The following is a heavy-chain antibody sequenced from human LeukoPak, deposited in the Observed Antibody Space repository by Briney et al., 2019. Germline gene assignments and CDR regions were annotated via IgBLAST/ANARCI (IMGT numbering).Heavy chain of an antibody. Sequence: SVNVSCKASGGTFSSYAISWVRQAPGQGLEWMGRIIPILGIANYAQKFQGRVTITADKSTSTAYMELSSLRSEDTAVYYCARDSLSWRYFDLWGRGTLVTVSS. CDR3: ARDSLSWRYFDL. V-gene: IGHV1-69*04. J-gene: IGHJ2*01. CDR1: GGTFSSYA. CDR2: IIPILGIA. D-gene: IGHD2/OR15-2a*01.